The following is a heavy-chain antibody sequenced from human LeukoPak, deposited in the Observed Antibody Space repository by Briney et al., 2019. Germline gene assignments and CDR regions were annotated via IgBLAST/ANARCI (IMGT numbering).Heavy chain of an antibody. D-gene: IGHD3-10*01. CDR2: IYDSGST. V-gene: IGHV4-39*01. Sequence: RPGGSLRLSCAASGFTFSSSAMSWVRQVPGKGLEWIGSIYDSGSTYYNPSLKSRVTISVDTSKNQFSLKLNSVTAADTAVYYCARHYGPWGQGTLVTVSS. CDR3: ARHYGP. J-gene: IGHJ5*02. CDR1: GFTFSSSAM.